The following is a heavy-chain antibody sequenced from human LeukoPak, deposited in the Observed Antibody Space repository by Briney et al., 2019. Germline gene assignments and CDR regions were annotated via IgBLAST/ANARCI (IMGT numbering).Heavy chain of an antibody. CDR2: ISSTVSTT. J-gene: IGHJ4*02. D-gene: IGHD3-22*01. V-gene: IGHV3-11*01. CDR3: AREGGYYHLDY. CDR1: GLPFNNYY. Sequence: GGSLRLSCAASGLPFNNYYMSWIRQAPGKGLEWISYISSTVSTTYYADSVKGRFTISRDNAKDSLYLQMNSLRAEDTAVYYCAREGGYYHLDYWGQGTLVTVSS.